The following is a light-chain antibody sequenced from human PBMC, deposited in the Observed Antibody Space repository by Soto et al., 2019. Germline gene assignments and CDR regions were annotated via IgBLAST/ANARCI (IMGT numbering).Light chain of an antibody. V-gene: IGKV3-20*01. CDR3: QQNGSSPSIT. CDR1: QSVSSSY. J-gene: IGKJ5*01. CDR2: GAS. Sequence: EIVLTQSPGTLSLSPGERATLSCRASQSVSSSYLAWYQQKPGQAPRLLIYGASSRATGIPDRFSGSGSGTDFTLTISRLEPEDFAVYYCQQNGSSPSITFGQGTRLAIK.